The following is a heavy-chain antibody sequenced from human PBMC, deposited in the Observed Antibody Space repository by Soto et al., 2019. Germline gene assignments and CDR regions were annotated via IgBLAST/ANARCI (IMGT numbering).Heavy chain of an antibody. V-gene: IGHV3-11*01. CDR1: GFTFSDYY. D-gene: IGHD3-9*01. J-gene: IGHJ3*02. CDR2: ISSSGSTI. Sequence: GGSLRLSCAASGFTFSDYYMSWIRQAPGKGLEWVSYISSSGSTIYYADSVKGRFTISRDNAKNSLYLQMNSLRAEDTAVYYCARPNDILSSYDAFDIWGQGTMVTVSS. CDR3: ARPNDILSSYDAFDI.